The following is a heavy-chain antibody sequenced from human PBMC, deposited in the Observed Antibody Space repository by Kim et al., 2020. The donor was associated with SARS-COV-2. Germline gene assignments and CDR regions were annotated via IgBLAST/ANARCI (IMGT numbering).Heavy chain of an antibody. CDR3: ANLYGFFDY. J-gene: IGHJ4*02. D-gene: IGHD3-10*01. V-gene: IGHV3-30*18. CDR1: GFTFSSYG. Sequence: GGSLRLSCAASGFTFSSYGMHWVRQAPGKGLEWVAVISYDGSNKYYADSVKGRFTISRDNSKNTLYLQMNSLRAEDTAVYYCANLYGFFDYLGQGTLVTVSS. CDR2: ISYDGSNK.